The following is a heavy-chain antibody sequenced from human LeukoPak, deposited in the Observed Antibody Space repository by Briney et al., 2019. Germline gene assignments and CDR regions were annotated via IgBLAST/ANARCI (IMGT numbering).Heavy chain of an antibody. V-gene: IGHV7-4-1*02. CDR2: IDTNTGNP. CDR1: GYTFTNYT. J-gene: IGHJ4*02. Sequence: ASVKVSCKASGYTFTNYTINWVRLAPGQGLEWMGWIDTNTGNPTYAQGFAGRFVFSLDTSVTTTYLQISSLKAEDTAVYYCARPDYWGQGTLVTVSS. CDR3: ARPDY.